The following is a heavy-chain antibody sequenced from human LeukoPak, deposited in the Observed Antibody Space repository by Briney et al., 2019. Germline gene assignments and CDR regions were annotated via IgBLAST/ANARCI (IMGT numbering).Heavy chain of an antibody. Sequence: GGSLRLSCAASGFTFNKYAMSWVRQAPGKGLEWVSAISNDGGSTFYADSVKGRFTISRDNSKSTLYLQMNSLRAEDTAVYFCARTGCGGDCYASHWDQGTPVTVSS. CDR1: GFTFNKYA. V-gene: IGHV3-23*01. CDR2: ISNDGGST. J-gene: IGHJ4*02. CDR3: ARTGCGGDCYASH. D-gene: IGHD2-21*02.